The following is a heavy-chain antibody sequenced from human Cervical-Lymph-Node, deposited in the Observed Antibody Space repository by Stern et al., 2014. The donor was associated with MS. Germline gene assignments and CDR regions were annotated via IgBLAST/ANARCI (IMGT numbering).Heavy chain of an antibody. J-gene: IGHJ6*02. D-gene: IGHD2-21*02. CDR3: ATHRGRVTYYYGLDV. CDR2: SDPQHGET. V-gene: IGHV1-24*01. Sequence: QMQLVQSGAEVKKPGASVKVSCKVSGYTLTEMSMHWVRQAPGKGLEWMGGSDPQHGETVYAQKIQGRVTMAEDRSTDTAYMELTSLRSDDTAVYYCATHRGRVTYYYGLDVWGQGTTVTVSS. CDR1: GYTLTEMS.